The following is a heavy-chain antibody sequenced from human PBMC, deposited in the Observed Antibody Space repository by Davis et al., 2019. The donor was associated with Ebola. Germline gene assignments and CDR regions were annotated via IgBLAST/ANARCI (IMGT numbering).Heavy chain of an antibody. D-gene: IGHD3-3*01. V-gene: IGHV1-69*04. CDR2: IIPILGIA. CDR1: GGTFSSYA. J-gene: IGHJ4*02. CDR3: ARANDFWSGFDY. Sequence: AASVKVSCKASGGTFSSYAISWVRQAPGQGLEWMGRIIPILGIANYAQKFQGRVTITADKSTSTAYMELSSLRSEDTAVYYCARANDFWSGFDYWGQGTLVTVSS.